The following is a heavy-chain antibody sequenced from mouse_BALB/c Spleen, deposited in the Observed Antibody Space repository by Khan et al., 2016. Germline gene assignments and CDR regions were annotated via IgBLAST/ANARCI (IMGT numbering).Heavy chain of an antibody. CDR2: INPSSGYT. D-gene: IGHD2-1*01. CDR1: GYTFTSYT. Sequence: QMQLQQSGAELARPGASVKMSCKASGYTFTSYTMHWVKQRPGQGLEWIGYINPSSGYTNYNQKFKDKATLTADKSSSTAYMQLSSLTSEDSAVXYCAYGNYYFDYWGQGTTLTVSS. CDR3: AYGNYYFDY. V-gene: IGHV1-4*01. J-gene: IGHJ2*01.